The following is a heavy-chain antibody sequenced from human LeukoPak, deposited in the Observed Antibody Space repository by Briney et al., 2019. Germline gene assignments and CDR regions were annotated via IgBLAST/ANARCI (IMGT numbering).Heavy chain of an antibody. CDR1: GFTFSSYS. D-gene: IGHD6-13*01. CDR2: ISSGSTFI. CDR3: ARQGGSSSWYGSDY. J-gene: IGHJ4*02. V-gene: IGHV3-21*01. Sequence: PGGSLRLSCAASGFTFSSYSMNWVRQAPGKGLEWVSSISSGSTFIYSADSVKGRFTISRDNAKNSLYLQMNTLRAEDTAVYYCARQGGSSSWYGSDYWGQGTLITVSS.